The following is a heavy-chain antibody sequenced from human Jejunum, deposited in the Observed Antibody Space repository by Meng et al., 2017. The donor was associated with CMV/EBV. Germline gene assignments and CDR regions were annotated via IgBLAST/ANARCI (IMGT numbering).Heavy chain of an antibody. V-gene: IGHV4-4*02. CDR2: LYHRGTI. D-gene: IGHD3-16*01. J-gene: IGHJ4*02. Sequence: LACSAPGAPDTLSLGVFGAPRPPGKGLEWIGELYHRGTIHYTPPLKGRFPIPVDKSKHHFSLNRSSVPAADTPVYYCAGGGWGALGYWGQGLLVTVSS. CDR3: AGGGWGALGY. CDR1: GAPDTLSLG.